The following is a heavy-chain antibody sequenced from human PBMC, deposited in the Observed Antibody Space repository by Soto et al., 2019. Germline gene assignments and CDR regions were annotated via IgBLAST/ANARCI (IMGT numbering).Heavy chain of an antibody. V-gene: IGHV4-34*01. J-gene: IGHJ6*03. CDR2: INHSGST. Sequence: SETLSLTCAVYGGSFSGYYWSWIRQPPGKGLEWIGEINHSGSTNYNPSLKSRVTISVDTSKNQFSLKLSSVTAADTAVYYCAGVTFSYYYYYMDVWGKGTTVTVSS. CDR1: GGSFSGYY. CDR3: AGVTFSYYYYYMDV. D-gene: IGHD3-16*01.